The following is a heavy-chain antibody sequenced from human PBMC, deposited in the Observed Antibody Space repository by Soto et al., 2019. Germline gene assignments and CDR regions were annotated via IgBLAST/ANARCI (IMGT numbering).Heavy chain of an antibody. CDR1: GGTFSSYA. Sequence: QVQLVQSGAEVKKPGSSVKVSCKASGGTFSSYAISWVRQAPGQGLEWMGGIIPIFGTANYAQKFQGRVTITAAESTSTAYMGLSSLRSEDTCVYYCARDATKRAYSDAPPYNWFDPWGQGTLVIVSS. CDR3: ARDATKRAYSDAPPYNWFDP. J-gene: IGHJ5*02. D-gene: IGHD5-18*01. V-gene: IGHV1-69*12. CDR2: IIPIFGTA.